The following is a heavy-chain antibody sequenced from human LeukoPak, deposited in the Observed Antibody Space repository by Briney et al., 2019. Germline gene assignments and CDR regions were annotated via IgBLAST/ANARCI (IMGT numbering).Heavy chain of an antibody. Sequence: GGSLRLSCAASGFSFSSDWMHWDRQTPGEGLVWVLSIKFDGTITAYADSVKGRFTISRDNAKNTLYLQMNSLRAEDTAVYYCAREYHLSTRGQGTLVTVSS. CDR3: AREYHLST. CDR2: IKFDGTIT. CDR1: GFSFSSDW. V-gene: IGHV3-74*01. J-gene: IGHJ4*02. D-gene: IGHD2-2*01.